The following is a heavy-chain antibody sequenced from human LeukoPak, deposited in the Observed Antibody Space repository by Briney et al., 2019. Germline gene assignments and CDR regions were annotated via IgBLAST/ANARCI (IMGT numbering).Heavy chain of an antibody. CDR2: IYHSGST. J-gene: IGHJ5*02. D-gene: IGHD3-10*01. V-gene: IGHV4-30-2*01. Sequence: SQTLSLTCAVSGGSISSGGYSWSWIRQPPGKGLEWIEYIYHSGSTYYNPSLKSRVTISVDRSKNQFSLKLSSVTAADTAVYYCARGITMVRGASGWFDPWGQGTLVTVSS. CDR1: GGSISSGGYS. CDR3: ARGITMVRGASGWFDP.